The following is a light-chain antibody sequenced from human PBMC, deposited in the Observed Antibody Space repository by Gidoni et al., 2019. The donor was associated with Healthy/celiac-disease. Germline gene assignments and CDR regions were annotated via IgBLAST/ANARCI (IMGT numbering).Light chain of an antibody. CDR2: EVS. CDR1: SSDVGGYND. CDR3: SSYTSSSTWV. V-gene: IGLV2-14*01. Sequence: QSALTQPASVSGSPGQSITISCTGTSSDVGGYNDVSWDQQHPGKAPKLMIYEVSNRPSGVSNRFSGSKSGNTASLTISGLQAEDEADYYCSSYTSSSTWVFGGGTKLTVL. J-gene: IGLJ3*02.